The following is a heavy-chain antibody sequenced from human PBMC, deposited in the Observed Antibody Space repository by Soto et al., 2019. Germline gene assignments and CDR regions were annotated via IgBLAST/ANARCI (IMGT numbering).Heavy chain of an antibody. J-gene: IGHJ4*02. D-gene: IGHD2-15*01. CDR1: GFTFSTYA. V-gene: IGHV3-23*01. Sequence: EVQLLESGGDLVQPGGSLRLSCAASGFTFSTYAMNWVRQAPGKGLEWVSAIRGDGATTVYADFVKGRFTISRDNSKNTLYLQLNSLRAEDTAVYYCAKIIASSATGYWGQGTLVTVSS. CDR2: IRGDGATT. CDR3: AKIIASSATGY.